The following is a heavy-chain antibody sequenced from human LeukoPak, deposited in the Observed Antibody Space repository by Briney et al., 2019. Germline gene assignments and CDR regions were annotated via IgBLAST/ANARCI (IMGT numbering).Heavy chain of an antibody. V-gene: IGHV4-59*01. J-gene: IGHJ4*02. CDR1: GGSISSYY. Sequence: SETLSLTCTVSGGSISSYYWSWIRQPPGKGLEWIGYIYYSGSTNYNPSLKSRVTISVDTSKNQFSLKLSSVTAADTAVYYCARGLIAAAEDYFDYWGQGTLVTVSS. CDR3: ARGLIAAAEDYFDY. D-gene: IGHD6-13*01. CDR2: IYYSGST.